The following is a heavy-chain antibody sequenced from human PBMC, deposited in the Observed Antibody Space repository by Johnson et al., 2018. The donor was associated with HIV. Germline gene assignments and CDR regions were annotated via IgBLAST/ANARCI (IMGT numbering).Heavy chain of an antibody. CDR1: GFTVSSNY. J-gene: IGHJ3*02. CDR3: ARGYSGSDDAFDI. Sequence: VQLVESGGGLIQPGGSLRLSCAASGFTVSSNYMSWVRQAPGKGLEWVSVIYSGGSTYYADSVKGRFTISRDNSKNTLYLQMNRLRAEDTAVYYCARGYSGSDDAFDIWGQGTMVTVSS. D-gene: IGHD1-26*01. V-gene: IGHV3-53*01. CDR2: IYSGGST.